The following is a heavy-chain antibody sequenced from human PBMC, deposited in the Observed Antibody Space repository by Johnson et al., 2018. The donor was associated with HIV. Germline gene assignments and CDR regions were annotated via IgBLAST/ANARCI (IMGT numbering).Heavy chain of an antibody. CDR3: VRDPHSSGWVDAFDI. CDR2: IYSGGST. D-gene: IGHD6-19*01. J-gene: IGHJ3*02. V-gene: IGHV3-NL1*01. Sequence: QVQLVESGGGVVQPGTSLRLSCAASGFTFSSYGMHWVRQAPGKGLEWVAVIYSGGSTYYADSVKGRFTISRDDSKNTLYLQMNSLRVEDTALYYCVRDPHSSGWVDAFDIWGQGTMVTVSS. CDR1: GFTFSSYG.